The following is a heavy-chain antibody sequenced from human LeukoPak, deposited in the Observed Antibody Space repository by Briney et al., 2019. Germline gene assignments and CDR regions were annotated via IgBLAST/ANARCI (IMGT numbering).Heavy chain of an antibody. CDR3: ARRRVYDILTSYAFDI. CDR2: INPNSGGT. Sequence: ASVKVSCKASGYTFTGYYMHWVRQAPGQGLEWMGWINPNSGGTNYAQKFHGRVTMTRDTSISTAYMELSSLRSDDTTVYYCARRRVYDILTSYAFDIWGQGTMVTVSS. J-gene: IGHJ3*02. V-gene: IGHV1-2*02. D-gene: IGHD3-9*01. CDR1: GYTFTGYY.